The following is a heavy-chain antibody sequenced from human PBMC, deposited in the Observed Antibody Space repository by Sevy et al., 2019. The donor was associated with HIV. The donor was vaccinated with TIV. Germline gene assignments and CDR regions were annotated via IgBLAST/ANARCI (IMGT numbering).Heavy chain of an antibody. CDR2: IKQDGSEK. CDR3: ARVRGYSYGYVDY. Sequence: GGSLRLSCAASGFTLISNWISWVRKAPGKGLEWVAKIKQDGSEKYYVDSVKGRFTISRDNAKNSLYLQMNSLRAEDTAVYYCARVRGYSYGYVDYWGQGTLVTVSS. V-gene: IGHV3-7*01. D-gene: IGHD5-18*01. CDR1: GFTLISNW. J-gene: IGHJ4*02.